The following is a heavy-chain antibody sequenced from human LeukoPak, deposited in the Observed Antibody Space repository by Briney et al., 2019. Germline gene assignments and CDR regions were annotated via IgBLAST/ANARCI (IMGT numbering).Heavy chain of an antibody. J-gene: IGHJ4*02. CDR1: GGSISSSSYY. CDR2: IYYSGST. Sequence: SETLSLTCTVSGGSISSSSYYWGWIRQPPGKGLEWIGSIYYSGSTYYNPSLKSRVTISVDTSKNQFSLKLRSVTAADTAVYYCAALRSGTIFGVVIIPYFDYWGQGTLVTVSS. CDR3: AALRSGTIFGVVIIPYFDY. V-gene: IGHV4-39*01. D-gene: IGHD3-3*01.